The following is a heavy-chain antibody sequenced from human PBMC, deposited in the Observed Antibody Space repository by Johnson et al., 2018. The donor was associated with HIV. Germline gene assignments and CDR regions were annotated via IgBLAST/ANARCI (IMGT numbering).Heavy chain of an antibody. CDR2: IYAGGKT. V-gene: IGHV3-53*01. CDR3: ARVGRPWLPRDAFDI. D-gene: IGHD6-19*01. J-gene: IGHJ3*02. CDR1: GFIVSSNY. Sequence: VQLVESGGGLIQPGGSLRLSCAASGFIVSSNYMSWVRQAAGRGLEWVSVIYAGGKTYYADSVKGRFTISRDNSKNTLYLQMNSLRAEDTAVYYCARVGRPWLPRDAFDIWGQGTMVTVSS.